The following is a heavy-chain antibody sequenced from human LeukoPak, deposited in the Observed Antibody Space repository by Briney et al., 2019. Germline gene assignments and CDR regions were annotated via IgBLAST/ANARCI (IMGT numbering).Heavy chain of an antibody. J-gene: IGHJ4*02. CDR2: INPSGGST. CDR1: GYTFTSYY. Sequence: ASVKVSCKASGYTFTSYYMHWVRQAPGQGLEWMGIINPSGGSTSYAQKFQGRVTMTRDTSTSTVYMELSSLRSEDTAVYYCARDLPRGPEYCSGGSCPSDNDCWGQGTLVTVSS. D-gene: IGHD2-15*01. CDR3: ARDLPRGPEYCSGGSCPSDNDC. V-gene: IGHV1-46*03.